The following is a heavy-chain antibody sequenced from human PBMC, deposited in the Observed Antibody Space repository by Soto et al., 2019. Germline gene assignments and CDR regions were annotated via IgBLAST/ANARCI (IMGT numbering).Heavy chain of an antibody. CDR2: INPNSGGT. D-gene: IGHD3-22*01. CDR1: GYTFTGYY. Sequence: GASVKVSCKASGYTFTGYYMHWVRQAPGQGLEWMGWINPNSGGTNYAQKFQGRVTMTRDTSISTAYMELSRLRSDDTAVYYCARFYYYDSSGPYYYGMDVWGQGTTVTVSS. J-gene: IGHJ6*02. V-gene: IGHV1-2*02. CDR3: ARFYYYDSSGPYYYGMDV.